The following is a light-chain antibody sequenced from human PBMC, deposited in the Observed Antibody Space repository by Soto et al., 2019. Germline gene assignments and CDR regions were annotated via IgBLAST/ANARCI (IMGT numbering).Light chain of an antibody. CDR2: WAS. V-gene: IGKV4-1*01. J-gene: IGKJ1*01. CDR1: QSVLHRSKRKNY. Sequence: DIVMTQSPDSLAVSLGERTTINCRSSQSVLHRSKRKNYLAWYQQKAGQPPKLLISWASTRESGVPDRFSGSGSGTDFSLTISSLQAEDGATYYCQQYYSGRTFGQGPKVDIK. CDR3: QQYYSGRT.